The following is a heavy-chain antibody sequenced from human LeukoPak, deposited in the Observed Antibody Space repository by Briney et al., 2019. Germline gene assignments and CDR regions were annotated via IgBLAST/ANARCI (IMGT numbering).Heavy chain of an antibody. J-gene: IGHJ5*02. CDR2: IYYSGST. V-gene: IGHV4-59*01. D-gene: IGHD1-26*01. CDR1: GGSISIYY. CDR3: ARASVGATTWFDP. Sequence: SETLSLTCTVSGGSISIYYWSWIRQPPGKGLEWLGYIYYSGSTNYNPSLKSRVTISVDTSKNQFSLKLSSVTAADTAVYYCARASVGATTWFDPWGQGTLVTVSS.